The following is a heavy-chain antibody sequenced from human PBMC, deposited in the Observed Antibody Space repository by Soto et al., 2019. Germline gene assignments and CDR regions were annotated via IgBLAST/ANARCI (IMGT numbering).Heavy chain of an antibody. CDR3: ARGITVESVWFDP. V-gene: IGHV4-34*01. Sequence: EPLSLTCSVYGGSFSVYYWSWIRQPPGKGLEWIGEINHSGSTNYNPSLKSRVTISVDTSKNQFSLKLSSVTAADTAVYYCARGITVESVWFDPWGQGTLVTVSS. CDR2: INHSGST. D-gene: IGHD4-17*01. CDR1: GGSFSVYY. J-gene: IGHJ5*02.